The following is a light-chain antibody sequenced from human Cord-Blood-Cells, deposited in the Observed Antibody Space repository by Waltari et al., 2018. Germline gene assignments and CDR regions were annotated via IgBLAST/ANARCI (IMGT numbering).Light chain of an antibody. CDR1: SPNIGSNT. CDR3: AAWDDSLNGRV. Sequence: QSVLTQPPSASGTPGQRVTISCSGSSPNIGSNTVNWYQQLPGTAPKLLSYSNNQRPSGGPDRFSGSKTGTSASLAISGLQSEDEADYYCAAWDDSLNGRVFGGGTKLTVL. CDR2: SNN. V-gene: IGLV1-44*01. J-gene: IGLJ3*02.